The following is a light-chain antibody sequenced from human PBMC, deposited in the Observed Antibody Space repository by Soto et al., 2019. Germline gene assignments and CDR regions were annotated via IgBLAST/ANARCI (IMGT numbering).Light chain of an antibody. CDR2: GAS. CDR3: QQDGSSPIFT. V-gene: IGKV3-20*01. J-gene: IGKJ3*01. Sequence: EIVLTQSPGTLSLSPGERATLSCRASQSVSSSYLACYQQKPGQAPRLLIYGASSRATGIPDRFSGSGSGTDFTLTISRLEPEDFAVYYCQQDGSSPIFTFGPGTKVDIK. CDR1: QSVSSSY.